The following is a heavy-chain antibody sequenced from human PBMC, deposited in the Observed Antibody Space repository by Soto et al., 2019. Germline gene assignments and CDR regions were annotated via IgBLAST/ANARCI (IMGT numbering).Heavy chain of an antibody. J-gene: IGHJ6*02. Sequence: ASVKVSCKASGYTFSNNAIHWVRQAPGQELEWMGWFNGGNGYAKYSQNFQDRVTLTRDASASTTYMVLSSLRSEDTAIFYCARATYTSGGSPTFAMDVWGQGTTVTVSS. CDR2: FNGGNGYA. V-gene: IGHV1-3*01. CDR1: GYTFSNNA. CDR3: ARATYTSGGSPTFAMDV. D-gene: IGHD3-10*01.